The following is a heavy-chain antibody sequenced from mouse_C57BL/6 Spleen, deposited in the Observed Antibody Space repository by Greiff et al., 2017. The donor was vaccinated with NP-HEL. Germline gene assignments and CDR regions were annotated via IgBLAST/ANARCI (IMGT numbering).Heavy chain of an antibody. D-gene: IGHD4-1*01. Sequence: QVQLQQSGAELMKPGASVKLSCKATGYTFTGYWIEWVKQRPGHGLEWIGEILPGSGSTNYNEKFKGKATFTADTSSNTAYMQLSSLTTEDSAIYYCAGKALTGRRAWFAYWGQGTLVTVSA. CDR3: AGKALTGRRAWFAY. V-gene: IGHV1-9*01. CDR2: ILPGSGST. J-gene: IGHJ3*01. CDR1: GYTFTGYW.